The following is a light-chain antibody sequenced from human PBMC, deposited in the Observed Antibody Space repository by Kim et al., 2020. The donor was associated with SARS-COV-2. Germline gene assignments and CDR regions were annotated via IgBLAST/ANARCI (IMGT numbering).Light chain of an antibody. J-gene: IGKJ1*01. Sequence: ASVGATVTTSCRASQAISNDLAWYQQKPGKAPKLLIYGASALQSAVPDRFSGSGSGTDFTLTISSLQPEDVAIYYCQKYNGAPWTFGQGTKVDIK. CDR3: QKYNGAPWT. CDR1: QAISND. V-gene: IGKV1-27*01. CDR2: GAS.